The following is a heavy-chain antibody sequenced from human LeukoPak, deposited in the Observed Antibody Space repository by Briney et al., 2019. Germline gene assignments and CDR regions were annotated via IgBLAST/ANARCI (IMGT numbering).Heavy chain of an antibody. CDR3: ARHRYCSGGSCYVYGDY. V-gene: IGHV5-10-1*01. D-gene: IGHD2-15*01. CDR1: GYSFTSYW. Sequence: GESLKISCKGSGYSFTSYWISWVRQMPGKGLEWMGRIDPSDSYTNYSPSFQGHVTISADKSISTAYLQWSSLRASDTAMYYCARHRYCSGGSCYVYGDYWGQGTLVTVSS. J-gene: IGHJ4*02. CDR2: IDPSDSYT.